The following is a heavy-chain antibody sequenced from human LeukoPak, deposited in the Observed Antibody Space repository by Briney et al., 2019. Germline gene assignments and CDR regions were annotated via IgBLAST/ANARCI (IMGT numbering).Heavy chain of an antibody. D-gene: IGHD2/OR15-2a*01. CDR2: IYYSRST. Sequence: SETLSLTCTVSGGSISSYYWSWIRQPPGKGLEWIGYIYYSRSTNYNPSLKSRVTISVDTSKNQFSLKLSSVTAADTAVYYCARMRGTTLFDYWGQGTLVTVSS. V-gene: IGHV4-59*01. CDR3: ARMRGTTLFDY. CDR1: GGSISSYY. J-gene: IGHJ4*02.